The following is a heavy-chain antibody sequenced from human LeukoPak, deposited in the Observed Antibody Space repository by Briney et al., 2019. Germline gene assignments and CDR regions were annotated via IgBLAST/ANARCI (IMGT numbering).Heavy chain of an antibody. D-gene: IGHD5-18*01. CDR2: INPSGGST. J-gene: IGHJ5*02. Sequence: ASVKVSCKASGYTFTSYYMHWVRQAPGQGLEWMGIINPSGGSTSYAQKFQGRVTMTRDTPTSTVYVELSSLRSEDTAVYYCAREGDVDTAIWHWFDPWGQGTLVTVSS. CDR1: GYTFTSYY. CDR3: AREGDVDTAIWHWFDP. V-gene: IGHV1-46*01.